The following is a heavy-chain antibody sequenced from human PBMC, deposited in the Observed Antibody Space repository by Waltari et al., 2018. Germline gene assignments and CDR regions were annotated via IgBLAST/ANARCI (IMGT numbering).Heavy chain of an antibody. J-gene: IGHJ5*02. D-gene: IGHD2-21*02. Sequence: QVQLPESGPSLLKPSETLSRICPVSGGTIRGFYWSWVRQPPGKGLDWIGYIYYTGSTNFNPSLKSRVTMSVDTSKNQFSLKLSSVTAADTAFYYCARGGGGDWEWFDPWGQGTLVTVSS. V-gene: IGHV4-59*01. CDR1: GGTIRGFY. CDR2: IYYTGST. CDR3: ARGGGGDWEWFDP.